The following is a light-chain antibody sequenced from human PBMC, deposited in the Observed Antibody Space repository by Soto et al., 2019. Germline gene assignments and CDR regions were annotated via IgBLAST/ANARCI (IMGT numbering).Light chain of an antibody. V-gene: IGLV2-11*01. CDR2: DVN. CDR3: CSYTSSSTLVV. J-gene: IGLJ2*01. CDR1: SSDFGDYNY. Sequence: QSALTQPRSVSGSPGQSVTISCTGISSDFGDYNYVSWYQQHPGKAPKLMIFDVNRRPSGVPDRFSDSKSGNTASLTISGLQAEDEADYYCCSYTSSSTLVVFGGGTKLTVL.